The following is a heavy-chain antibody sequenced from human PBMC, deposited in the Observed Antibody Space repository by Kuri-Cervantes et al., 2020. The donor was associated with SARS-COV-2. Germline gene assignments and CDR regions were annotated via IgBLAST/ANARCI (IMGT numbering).Heavy chain of an antibody. CDR2: IRYDGSNK. Sequence: GESLKISCAASGFTFSSYGMHWVRQAPGKGLEWVAFIRYDGSNKYYVDSVKGRFTISRDNAKNSLYLQMNSLRAEDTAVYYCAREFDSSGYYYAGDAFDIWGQGTMVTVSS. CDR3: AREFDSSGYYYAGDAFDI. J-gene: IGHJ3*02. D-gene: IGHD3-22*01. V-gene: IGHV3-30*02. CDR1: GFTFSSYG.